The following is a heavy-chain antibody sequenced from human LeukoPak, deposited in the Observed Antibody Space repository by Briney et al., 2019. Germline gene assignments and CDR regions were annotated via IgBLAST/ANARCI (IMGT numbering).Heavy chain of an antibody. J-gene: IGHJ3*02. V-gene: IGHV4-30-4*08. D-gene: IGHD7-27*01. CDR2: IYYSGST. Sequence: SQTLSLTCTVSGGSISSGDYYWSWIRQPSGKGLEWIGYIYYSGSTYYNPSLKSRVTISVDTSKNQFSLKLSSVTAADTAVYYCARANWGGDAFDIWGQGTMVTVSS. CDR3: ARANWGGDAFDI. CDR1: GGSISSGDYY.